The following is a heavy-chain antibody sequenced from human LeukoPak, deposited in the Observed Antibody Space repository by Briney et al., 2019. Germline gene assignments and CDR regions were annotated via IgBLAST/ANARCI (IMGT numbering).Heavy chain of an antibody. Sequence: SETLSLTCTVSGGSISSSSYYWGWIRQPPGKGLEWIGSIYYSGSTYYNPSLKSRVTISVDTSKNQFSLKLSSVTAADTAVYYCARHRGYNWNYWFDPWGQGSLVTVSS. J-gene: IGHJ5*02. D-gene: IGHD1-7*01. CDR1: GGSISSSSYY. CDR2: IYYSGST. V-gene: IGHV4-39*01. CDR3: ARHRGYNWNYWFDP.